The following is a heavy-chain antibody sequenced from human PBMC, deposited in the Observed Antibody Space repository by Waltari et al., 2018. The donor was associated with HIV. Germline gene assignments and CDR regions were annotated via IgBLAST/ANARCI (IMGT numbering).Heavy chain of an antibody. Sequence: QVQLVQSGAEVKKPGSSVKVSCQASGGTFNNYAITWVRQAPGHGLEWMGRIIPILGTPKYAQKFQGRITITADTSTNIAYMDMSSLVSDDTAVYYCARDYDYGVPGGYWGQGTLVTVSS. CDR3: ARDYDYGVPGGY. CDR1: GGTFNNYA. D-gene: IGHD4-17*01. CDR2: IIPILGTP. J-gene: IGHJ4*02. V-gene: IGHV1-69*04.